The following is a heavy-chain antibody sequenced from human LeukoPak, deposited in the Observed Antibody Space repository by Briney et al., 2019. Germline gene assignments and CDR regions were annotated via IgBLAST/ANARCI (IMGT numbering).Heavy chain of an antibody. V-gene: IGHV5-51*01. CDR3: ARFRTSNTVTTTSFFDY. Sequence: GESLKISCKGSGYSFTSYWIGWVRQMPGKGLEWMGIIYPGDSDTRYSPSFQGQVTISADKSISTAYLQWSSLKASDTAMYYCARFRTSNTVTTTSFFDYWGQGTLVTVSS. CDR1: GYSFTSYW. CDR2: IYPGDSDT. J-gene: IGHJ4*02. D-gene: IGHD4-17*01.